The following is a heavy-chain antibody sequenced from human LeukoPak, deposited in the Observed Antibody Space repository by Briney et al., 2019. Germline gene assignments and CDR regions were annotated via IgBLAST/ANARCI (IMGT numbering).Heavy chain of an antibody. Sequence: SETLSLTCTVSGGSISSYYWSWIRQPPGKGLEWIGYIYYSGSTNYNPSLKSRVTISVDTSKNQFSLKLSSVTAADTAVYYCARGVEDIVVVPAAVHFDYWGQGTLVTVSS. CDR2: IYYSGST. D-gene: IGHD2-2*02. CDR1: GGSISSYY. J-gene: IGHJ4*02. V-gene: IGHV4-59*12. CDR3: ARGVEDIVVVPAAVHFDY.